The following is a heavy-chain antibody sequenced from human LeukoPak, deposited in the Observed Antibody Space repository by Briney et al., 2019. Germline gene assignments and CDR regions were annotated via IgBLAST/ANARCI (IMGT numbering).Heavy chain of an antibody. Sequence: SQTLSLTCAISGDSVSSNSAAWNWIRQSPSRGLEWLGRTYYRSKWYYDYAVSVESRIIINPDTSKNQFSLQLNSVTPEDTAVYYCAREVELPQDTGYFYYMDVWGKGTTVTISS. CDR2: TYYRSKWYY. CDR1: GDSVSSNSAA. J-gene: IGHJ6*03. D-gene: IGHD2-15*01. V-gene: IGHV6-1*01. CDR3: AREVELPQDTGYFYYMDV.